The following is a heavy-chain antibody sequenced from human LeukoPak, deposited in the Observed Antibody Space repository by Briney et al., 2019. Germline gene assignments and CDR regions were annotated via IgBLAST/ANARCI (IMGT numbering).Heavy chain of an antibody. CDR2: ISSSAHM. V-gene: IGHV3-21*01. D-gene: IGHD1-26*01. CDR3: ARDIGGSYTAIDY. J-gene: IGHJ4*02. CDR1: GFTFSSYS. Sequence: GGSLRLSCAASGFTFSSYSMNWVRQAPGKGLEWVSFISSSAHMNYADSVKGRFTISRDNPRNSLYLQMNSLRAEDTAVYYCARDIGGSYTAIDYWGQGTLVTVSS.